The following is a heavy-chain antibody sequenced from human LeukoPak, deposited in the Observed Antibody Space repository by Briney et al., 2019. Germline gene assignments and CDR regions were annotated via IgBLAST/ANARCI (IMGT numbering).Heavy chain of an antibody. CDR3: AKAGTGTNMLFDY. CDR2: ISSNGGST. CDR1: GFTFSSYA. D-gene: IGHD1-1*01. V-gene: IGHV3-64*04. Sequence: GGSLRLSCSASGFTFSSYAMHWVRQAPGKGLEYVSAISSNGGSTFYADSVKGRFTISRDTSKNTLYLQMNSLRAEDTAIYYCAKAGTGTNMLFDYWGQRTLVTVSS. J-gene: IGHJ4*02.